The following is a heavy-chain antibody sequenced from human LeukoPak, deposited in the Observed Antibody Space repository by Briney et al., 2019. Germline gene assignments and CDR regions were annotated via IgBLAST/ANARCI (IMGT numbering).Heavy chain of an antibody. CDR3: ARGPYSYDSSGAFDI. Sequence: SETLSLTCNVSGDSIRSDYWSWIRQPAGKGLEWIGRISSSGSTNYNPSLKSRVTISVDTSKNQFSLKLSSVTAADTAVYFCARGPYSYDSSGAFDIWGQGTMVTVSS. V-gene: IGHV4-4*07. D-gene: IGHD3-22*01. J-gene: IGHJ3*02. CDR2: ISSSGST. CDR1: GDSIRSDY.